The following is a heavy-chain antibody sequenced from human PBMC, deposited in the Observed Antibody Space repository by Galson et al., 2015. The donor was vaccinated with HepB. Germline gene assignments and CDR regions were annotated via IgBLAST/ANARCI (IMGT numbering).Heavy chain of an antibody. J-gene: IGHJ4*02. D-gene: IGHD3-10*01. V-gene: IGHV3-53*01. CDR3: VRGLRGVAFY. Sequence: SLRLSCAASGFSVSDNYLSWFRQAPGKGLQWVSTLYATGNTYYADSVKSRFTISRAESKNTLYLQMNNVGADDTAVYYCVRGLRGVAFYWGQGTLVTVSS. CDR2: LYATGNT. CDR1: GFSVSDNY.